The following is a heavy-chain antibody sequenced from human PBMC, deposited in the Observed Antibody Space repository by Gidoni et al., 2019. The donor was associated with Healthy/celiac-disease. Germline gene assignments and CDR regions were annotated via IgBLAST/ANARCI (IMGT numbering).Heavy chain of an antibody. CDR3: ASSRRLRYWRDGYPNYGDY. CDR1: GGSFSGYY. J-gene: IGHJ4*02. D-gene: IGHD4-17*01. CDR2: INHSGST. Sequence: QVQLQQWGAGLLKPSETLSLTCAVYGGSFSGYYWSWIRQPPGKGLEWIGEINHSGSTNYNPSLKSRVTISVDTSKNQFSLKLSSVTAADTAVYYCASSRRLRYWRDGYPNYGDYWGQGTLVTVSS. V-gene: IGHV4-34*01.